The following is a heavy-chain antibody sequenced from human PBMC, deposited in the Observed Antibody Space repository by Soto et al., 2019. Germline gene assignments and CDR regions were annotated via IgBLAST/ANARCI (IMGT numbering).Heavy chain of an antibody. CDR1: GGSISSGGYS. Sequence: QLQLQESGSGLVKPSQTLSLTCAVSGGSISSGGYSWSWIRQPPGKGLEWIGYIYHSGSTYYNPSPKSRVTRPVDGSKNQFSLKLSSVTAADTAVYYCAAGGGLPRYYWGQGTLVTVSS. V-gene: IGHV4-30-2*01. CDR3: AAGGGLPRYY. D-gene: IGHD5-12*01. J-gene: IGHJ4*02. CDR2: IYHSGST.